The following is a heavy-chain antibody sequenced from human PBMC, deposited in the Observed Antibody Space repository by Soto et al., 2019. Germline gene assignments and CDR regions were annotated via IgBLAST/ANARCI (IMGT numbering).Heavy chain of an antibody. CDR1: GFTFSDYY. D-gene: IGHD3-22*01. J-gene: IGHJ4*02. CDR2: ISSVDSII. V-gene: IGHV3-11*01. Sequence: QVQLVESGGGLVKPGGSLRLSCAASGFTFSDYYMSWIRQAPGKGLEWVSYISSVDSIISYADSVKGRFTISRDNAKNSLYLQMHSLRAEDTAVYYCARDLGYYASSGYFDYWGQGTLVTVSS. CDR3: ARDLGYYASSGYFDY.